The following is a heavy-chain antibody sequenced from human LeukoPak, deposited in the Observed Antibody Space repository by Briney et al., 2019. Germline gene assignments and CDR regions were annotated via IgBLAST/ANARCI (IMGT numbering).Heavy chain of an antibody. V-gene: IGHV4-30-4*01. J-gene: IGHJ4*02. CDR3: ARGFGYDFADY. CDR2: ITLYSDTT. CDR1: GGSISSGDHY. Sequence: SQTLSLTCSVSGGSISSGDHYWTWIRQPPGGGLEWMGFITLYSDTTSYNPSLKSRLMISIDTSKNQFSPTLTSVTAADTAVYFCARGFGYDFADYWGQGILVTVSS. D-gene: IGHD2-2*01.